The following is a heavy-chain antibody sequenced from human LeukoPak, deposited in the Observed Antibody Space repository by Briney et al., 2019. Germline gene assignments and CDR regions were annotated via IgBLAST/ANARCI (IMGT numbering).Heavy chain of an antibody. D-gene: IGHD2-2*01. Sequence: GGSLRLSCAASGFTFSSYGMHWVRQAPGKGLEWVAVASYDGSNKYYADSVKGRFTISRVNSKNTLYLQMNSLRAEGTAVYYCAKDGGCSSTTCYSPYYFDYWGQGTLVTVSS. CDR3: AKDGGCSSTTCYSPYYFDY. V-gene: IGHV3-30*18. J-gene: IGHJ4*02. CDR2: ASYDGSNK. CDR1: GFTFSSYG.